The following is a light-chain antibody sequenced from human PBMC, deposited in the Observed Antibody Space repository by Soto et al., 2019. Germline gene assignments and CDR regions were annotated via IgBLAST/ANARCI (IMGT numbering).Light chain of an antibody. V-gene: IGKV1-39*01. CDR2: AAS. J-gene: IGKJ2*01. Sequence: DIQMTQSPSSLSAYVGDRVTITCRASQNIRNYLNWYQQRPGKTPNLLVYAASNLRGGVPSRFSGGGSGTDFTLTISSLQPEDFATYYCQQIHSTSSYTFGQGTKVDIK. CDR3: QQIHSTSSYT. CDR1: QNIRNY.